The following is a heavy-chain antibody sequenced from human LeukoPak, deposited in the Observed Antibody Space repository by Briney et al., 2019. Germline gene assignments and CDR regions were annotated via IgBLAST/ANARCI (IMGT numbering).Heavy chain of an antibody. CDR2: INPNSGGT. CDR1: GYTFTGYY. CDR3: ARTGDIVVVVAAIWFDP. Sequence: ASVKVSCKASGYTFTGYYMHWVRQAPGQGLEWMGWINPNSGGTNYAQKFQGRVTMTRDTSISTAYMELSRLRSDDTAVYYCARTGDIVVVVAAIWFDPWGQGTLVTVSS. J-gene: IGHJ5*02. V-gene: IGHV1-2*02. D-gene: IGHD2-15*01.